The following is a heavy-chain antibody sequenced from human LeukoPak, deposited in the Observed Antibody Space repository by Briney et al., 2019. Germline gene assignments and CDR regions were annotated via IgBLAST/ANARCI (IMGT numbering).Heavy chain of an antibody. CDR1: GRSLSSGSYY. CDR2: IYTSGSP. CDR3: ASSRGMWGSGSYYFDY. V-gene: IGHV4-61*02. J-gene: IGHJ4*02. D-gene: IGHD3-10*01. Sequence: SQTLSLTCTVSGRSLSSGSYYWRWVRQPAGKGLEWVGRIYTSGSPYYDPSLQSRHNLSVDPSKNQLSVKLRSVPAADPAVHCGASSRGMWGSGSYYFDYGGQGTLVSVSS.